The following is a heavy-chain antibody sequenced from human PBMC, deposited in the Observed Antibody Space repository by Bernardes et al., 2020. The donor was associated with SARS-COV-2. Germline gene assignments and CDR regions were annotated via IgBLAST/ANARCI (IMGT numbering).Heavy chain of an antibody. CDR2: ISSSSSYI. J-gene: IGHJ6*02. CDR1: GFTFSSYS. Sequence: GSLRLSCAASGFTFSSYSMNWVRQAPGKGLEWVSSISSSSSYIYYADSVKGRFTISRDNAKNSLYLQMNSLRAEDTAVYYCAREVDIVVVPAARHYYYYGMDVWGQGTTVTVSS. V-gene: IGHV3-21*01. CDR3: AREVDIVVVPAARHYYYYGMDV. D-gene: IGHD2-2*01.